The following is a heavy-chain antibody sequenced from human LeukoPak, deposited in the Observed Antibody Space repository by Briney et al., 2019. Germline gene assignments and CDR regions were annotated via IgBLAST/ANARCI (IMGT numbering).Heavy chain of an antibody. CDR2: MYNSVSI. Sequence: SGALSLTCVVSGYSIRNGVDWGWIRQSPGKGLEWIASMYNSVSIHYNPSLKSRVTILVDTSKNEFSLKMRSVTAADTAVYYCARNSSSGFFGYWGQGTLATVSS. V-gene: IGHV4-38-2*01. J-gene: IGHJ4*02. CDR1: GYSIRNGVD. D-gene: IGHD6-6*01. CDR3: ARNSSSGFFGY.